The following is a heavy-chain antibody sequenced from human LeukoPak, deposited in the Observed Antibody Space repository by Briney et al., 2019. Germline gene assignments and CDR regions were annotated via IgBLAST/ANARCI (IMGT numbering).Heavy chain of an antibody. J-gene: IGHJ4*02. CDR3: ARDGYNWDDVSDFDY. CDR2: ISSSGSTI. CDR1: GFTFSDYY. Sequence: GGSLRLSCAASGFTFSDYYMSWIRQAPGKGLEWVSYISSSGSTIYYADSVKGRFTISRDNAKNSLYLQMNSLRDEDTAVYYCARDGYNWDDVSDFDYWGQGTLVTVSS. V-gene: IGHV3-11*04. D-gene: IGHD1-20*01.